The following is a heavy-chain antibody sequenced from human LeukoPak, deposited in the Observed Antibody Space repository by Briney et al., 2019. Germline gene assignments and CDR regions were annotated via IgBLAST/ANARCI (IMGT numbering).Heavy chain of an antibody. D-gene: IGHD3-16*02. CDR1: GGSISSGDYY. Sequence: SQTLSLTCTVSGGSISSGDYYWSWIRQPPGKGLEWIGYIYYSGSTYYNPSLKSRFTISVDTSKNQFSLKLSSVTAADTAVYYCARDAEIWGSYRLPLWGQGTLVTVSS. V-gene: IGHV4-30-4*01. CDR2: IYYSGST. CDR3: ARDAEIWGSYRLPL. J-gene: IGHJ4*02.